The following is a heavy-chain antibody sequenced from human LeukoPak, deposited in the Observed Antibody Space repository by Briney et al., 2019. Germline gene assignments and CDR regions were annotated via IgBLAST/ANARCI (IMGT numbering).Heavy chain of an antibody. CDR1: GFTFSSYA. CDR2: ISYDGSNK. D-gene: IGHD3-16*01. Sequence: GRSLRLSCAASGFTFSSYAMHWVRQAPGKGLEWVAVISYDGSNKYYADSVKGRFTISRDNSENTLYLQMNSLRAEDTAVYYCARDYAISTGYYGMDVWGQGTTVTVSS. V-gene: IGHV3-30-3*01. J-gene: IGHJ6*02. CDR3: ARDYAISTGYYGMDV.